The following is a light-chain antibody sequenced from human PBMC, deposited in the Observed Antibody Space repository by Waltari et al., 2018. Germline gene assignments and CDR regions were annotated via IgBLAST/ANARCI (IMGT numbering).Light chain of an antibody. V-gene: IGKV2-28*01. CDR1: QSLYSNGYNF. CDR3: MQARQSPII. Sequence: DIVMIQSPLSLPVTPGEPASISCRSSQSLYSNGYNFLEWYLQKPGQSPQLLTYVGSNRASGVPDRFSGSGSGTDFTLKISRVEAEDAGVYYCMQARQSPIIFGQGTRLEIK. CDR2: VGS. J-gene: IGKJ5*01.